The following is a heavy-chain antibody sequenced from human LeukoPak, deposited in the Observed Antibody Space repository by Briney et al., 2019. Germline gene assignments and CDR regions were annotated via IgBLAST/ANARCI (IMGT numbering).Heavy chain of an antibody. CDR1: GFTFSSYG. CDR3: ARDVDYANPRHDY. D-gene: IGHD4/OR15-4a*01. CDR2: IRYDGSNK. J-gene: IGHJ4*02. Sequence: GGSLRLSCAASGFTFSSYGMHWVRQAPGKGLEWVAFIRYDGSNKYYADSAKGRFTISRDNAKNSVYLQMNSLRAEDTAVYYCARDVDYANPRHDYWGQGTLVTVSS. V-gene: IGHV3-30*02.